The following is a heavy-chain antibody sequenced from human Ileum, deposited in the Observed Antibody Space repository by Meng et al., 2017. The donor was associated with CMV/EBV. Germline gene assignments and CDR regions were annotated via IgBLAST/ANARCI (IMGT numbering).Heavy chain of an antibody. CDR2: INAGGST. Sequence: QGNLQEPGPGSVKPSETLSLTCAVSGGSISTYYWTWVRQPAGKGLEWIGRINAGGSTNDNPSLRSRVTMSVDTSKNQFSLKVTSVTAADTAVYYCAREENTVNQFEYWGQGTLVTVSS. CDR3: AREENTVNQFEY. J-gene: IGHJ4*02. CDR1: GGSISTYY. D-gene: IGHD4-17*01. V-gene: IGHV4-4*07.